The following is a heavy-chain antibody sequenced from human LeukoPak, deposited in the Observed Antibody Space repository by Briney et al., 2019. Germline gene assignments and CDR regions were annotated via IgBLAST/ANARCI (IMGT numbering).Heavy chain of an antibody. Sequence: SETLSLTCAVYGGSLSGYYWSWIRQPPGKGLEWVGEINHSGSTNYNPSLKSRVTISVDTSKNQFSLKLSSVPAADTAVYYCARGPTYYYGSGSYVPYWGQGTLVTVSS. CDR2: INHSGST. CDR3: ARGPTYYYGSGSYVPY. CDR1: GGSLSGYY. D-gene: IGHD3-10*01. J-gene: IGHJ4*02. V-gene: IGHV4-34*01.